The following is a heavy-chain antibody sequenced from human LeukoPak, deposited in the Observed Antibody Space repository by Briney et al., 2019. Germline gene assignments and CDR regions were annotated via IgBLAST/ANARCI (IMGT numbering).Heavy chain of an antibody. J-gene: IGHJ3*02. CDR3: ARVKGAFGEEFDAFDI. CDR1: GFTVSSNY. CDR2: IYSGGST. V-gene: IGHV3-53*01. Sequence: GGSLRLSCAASGFTVSSNYMSWVRQAPGKGLEWVSVIYSGGSTYYADSVKGRFTISRDNSKNTLYLQMNSLRAEDTAVYYCARVKGAFGEEFDAFDIWGQGTMVTVSP. D-gene: IGHD3-10*01.